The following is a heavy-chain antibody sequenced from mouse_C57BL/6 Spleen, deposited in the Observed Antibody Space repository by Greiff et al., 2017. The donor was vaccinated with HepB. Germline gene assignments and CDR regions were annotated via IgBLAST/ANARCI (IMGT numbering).Heavy chain of an antibody. CDR1: GYTFTGYW. D-gene: IGHD1-1*01. V-gene: IGHV1-9*01. CDR3: ASPITTVQNFDY. Sequence: VMLVESGAELMKPGASVKLSCKATGYTFTGYWIEWVKQRPGHGLEWIGEILPGSGSNNYNEKFKGKATFTADTSSNTAYMQLSSLTTEDSAIYYCASPITTVQNFDYWGQGTTLTVSS. CDR2: ILPGSGSN. J-gene: IGHJ2*01.